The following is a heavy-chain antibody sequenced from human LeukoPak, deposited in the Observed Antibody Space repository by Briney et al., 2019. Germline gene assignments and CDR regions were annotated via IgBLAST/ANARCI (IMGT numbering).Heavy chain of an antibody. J-gene: IGHJ4*02. CDR1: GGSFSGYY. Sequence: SETLSFTGAGYGGSFSGYYWSWIRQPPGKGLEWIGEINHSGSTNYNPSLKSRVTISVDTSKNQFSLKLSSVTAADTAVYYCARGLTEGYYFDYSGQGTLVTVSS. V-gene: IGHV4-34*01. D-gene: IGHD7-27*01. CDR3: ARGLTEGYYFDY. CDR2: INHSGST.